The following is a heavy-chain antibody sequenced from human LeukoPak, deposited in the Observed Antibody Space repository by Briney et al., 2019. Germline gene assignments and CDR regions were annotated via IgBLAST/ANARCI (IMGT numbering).Heavy chain of an antibody. CDR1: GGSVSTSDYY. V-gene: IGHV4-39*07. Sequence: SETLSLTCTVSGGSVSTSDYYWGWIRQTPGKGLEWIGDIFYNGKTSYNPSLQGRVTISIDTSKNQFSLKLPSVTAADTAVYYCARIFDSWGQGTLVTVSS. J-gene: IGHJ4*02. CDR2: IFYNGKT. CDR3: ARIFDS.